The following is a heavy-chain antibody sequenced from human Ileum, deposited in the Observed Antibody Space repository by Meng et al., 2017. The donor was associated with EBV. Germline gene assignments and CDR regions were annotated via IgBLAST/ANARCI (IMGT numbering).Heavy chain of an antibody. J-gene: IGHJ5*02. Sequence: QLQLQEWGPGLVKPSETLSLTCTVSGGPINSSSYSWGWIRQPPGKGLEWIGSIYYSGRTYYNPSLKSRVTISVDTSKNQFSLKLSSVTAADTAVYYCARPIAAAGWFDPWGQGTLVTVSS. CDR1: GGPINSSSYS. D-gene: IGHD6-13*01. V-gene: IGHV4-39*01. CDR3: ARPIAAAGWFDP. CDR2: IYYSGRT.